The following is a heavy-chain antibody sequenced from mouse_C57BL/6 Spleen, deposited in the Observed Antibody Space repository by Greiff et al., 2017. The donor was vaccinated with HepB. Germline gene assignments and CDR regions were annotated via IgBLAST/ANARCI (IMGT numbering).Heavy chain of an antibody. CDR1: GYTFTSYW. J-gene: IGHJ2*01. CDR3: ASAYYSNPRDFDY. Sequence: VQLQQPGTELVKPGASVKLSCKASGYTFTSYWVHWVKQRPGQGLEWIGNINPSNGGTNYNEKFKSKATLTVDKSSSTAYMQLSSLTSEDSAVYYCASAYYSNPRDFDYWGQGTTLTVSS. D-gene: IGHD2-5*01. V-gene: IGHV1-53*01. CDR2: INPSNGGT.